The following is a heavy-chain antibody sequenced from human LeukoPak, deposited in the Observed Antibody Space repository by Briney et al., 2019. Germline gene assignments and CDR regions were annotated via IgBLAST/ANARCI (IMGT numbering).Heavy chain of an antibody. CDR2: IIPIFGIA. V-gene: IGHV1-69*04. CDR3: ARAAPYYGSGSKWFDP. J-gene: IGHJ5*02. Sequence: ASVKVSCKASGGTFSSYAISWVRQARGQGLEWMGRIIPIFGIANYAQKFQGRVTITADKSTSTAYMELSSLRSEDTAVYYCARAAPYYGSGSKWFDPWGQGTLVTVSS. CDR1: GGTFSSYA. D-gene: IGHD3-10*01.